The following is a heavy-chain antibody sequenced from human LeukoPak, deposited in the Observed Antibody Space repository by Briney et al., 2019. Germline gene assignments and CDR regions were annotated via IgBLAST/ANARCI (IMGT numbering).Heavy chain of an antibody. CDR2: ISGSAGST. J-gene: IGHJ5*02. D-gene: IGHD3/OR15-3a*01. V-gene: IGHV3-23*01. Sequence: GGSLRLSCAASGFTFSNYGMNWVRQAPGKGLEWVSAISGSAGSTYYADSVKGRFTISRDNSKNTLYLQMNSLRVEDTAIYYCAKIQRLVIIPCNWFDAWGQGTLVTVSS. CDR3: AKIQRLVIIPCNWFDA. CDR1: GFTFSNYG.